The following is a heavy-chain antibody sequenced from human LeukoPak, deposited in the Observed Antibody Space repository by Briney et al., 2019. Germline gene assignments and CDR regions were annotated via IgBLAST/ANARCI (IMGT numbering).Heavy chain of an antibody. CDR3: ARIVAQQLVGPNFDY. J-gene: IGHJ4*02. V-gene: IGHV3-30-3*01. CDR2: ISYDGSNK. CDR1: GFTFSSYA. Sequence: GGSLRLSCAASGFTFSSYAMHWVRQAPGKGLEWVAVISYDGSNKYYADSVKGRFTISRDNSKNTLYLQMNSLRAEDTAVYYCARIVAQQLVGPNFDYWGQGTLVTVSS. D-gene: IGHD6-13*01.